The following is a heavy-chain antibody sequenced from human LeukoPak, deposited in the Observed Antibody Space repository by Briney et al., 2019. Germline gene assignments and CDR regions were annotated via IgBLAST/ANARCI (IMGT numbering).Heavy chain of an antibody. Sequence: SETLSLTCAVYGGSFSGYYWSWIRQPPGKGLEWIGEIKHSGNSNYNPSLKSRVTISLDTSKNQFSLKLSSVTAADTAVYYCAKDKSYNYNYMDVWGKGTTVTVSS. V-gene: IGHV4-34*01. CDR3: AKDKSYNYNYMDV. J-gene: IGHJ6*03. CDR1: GGSFSGYY. CDR2: IKHSGNS.